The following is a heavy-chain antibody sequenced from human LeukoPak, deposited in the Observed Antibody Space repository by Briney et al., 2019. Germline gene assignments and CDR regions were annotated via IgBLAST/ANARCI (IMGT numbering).Heavy chain of an antibody. CDR3: AKDGSKYYYGSGSYYDY. D-gene: IGHD3-10*01. Sequence: PGGSLRLSCAASGFTFSSYGMHWVRQAPGKGLEWVAVISYDGSNKYYADSVKGRFTISRDNSKNTLYLRMNSLRAEDTAVYYCAKDGSKYYYGSGSYYDYWGQGTLVTVSS. CDR1: GFTFSSYG. CDR2: ISYDGSNK. J-gene: IGHJ4*02. V-gene: IGHV3-30*18.